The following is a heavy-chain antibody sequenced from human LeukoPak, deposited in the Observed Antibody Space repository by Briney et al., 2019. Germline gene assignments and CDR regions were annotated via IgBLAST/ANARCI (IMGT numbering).Heavy chain of an antibody. Sequence: SETLSLTCTVSSGSITSTTYYWGWIRQPPGKGLEYIGSIYYAGNTYFNPSLESRITMSVYTSKNQFSLKLSSVTAADTAVYYCARGGPVPAHFDIWGQGTMVTVSS. CDR1: SGSITSTTYY. CDR2: IYYAGNT. CDR3: ARGGPVPAHFDI. J-gene: IGHJ3*02. D-gene: IGHD2-2*01. V-gene: IGHV4-39*07.